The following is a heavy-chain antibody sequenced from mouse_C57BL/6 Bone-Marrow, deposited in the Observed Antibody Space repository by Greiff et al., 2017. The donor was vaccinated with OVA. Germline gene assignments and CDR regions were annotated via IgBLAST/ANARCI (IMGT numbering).Heavy chain of an antibody. CDR1: GYAFSSSW. CDR2: IYPGDGDT. J-gene: IGHJ2*01. CDR3: ERHEDGYCASYFDY. Sequence: QVQLQQSGAELVKPGASVKISCKASGYAFSSSWMNWVKQRPGQGLEWIGRIYPGDGDTNYNGKFKGKATLTADKSSSTAYMQLSSLTSEDSAVYFFERHEDGYCASYFDYWGQGTTLTVSS. D-gene: IGHD2-3*01. V-gene: IGHV1-82*01.